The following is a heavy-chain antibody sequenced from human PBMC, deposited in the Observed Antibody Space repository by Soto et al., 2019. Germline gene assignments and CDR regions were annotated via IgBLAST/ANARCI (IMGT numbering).Heavy chain of an antibody. V-gene: IGHV4-59*08. CDR3: ARFGGVIADDTYFFAY. D-gene: IGHD3-16*02. J-gene: IGHJ4*02. CDR2: IYYSGST. CDR1: GGSISSYY. Sequence: SETLSLTCTASGGSISSYYWSWIRQPPGKGLEWIGYIYYSGSTNYNPSLKSRVTISVDTSKNQFSLKLSSVTAADTAVYYCARFGGVIADDTYFFAYWGQGTLVTVSS.